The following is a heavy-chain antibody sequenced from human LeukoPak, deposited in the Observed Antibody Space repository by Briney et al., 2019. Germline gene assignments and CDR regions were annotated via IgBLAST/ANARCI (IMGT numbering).Heavy chain of an antibody. Sequence: SETLSLTCTVSGGSISSYYWSWIRQPPGKGLEWIGYIYYSGSTNYNPSLKSRVTISLDTSKNQFSLKLSSVTAADTAVYYCARDPGPYCTTTTCYVDYWGQGTLVTVSS. V-gene: IGHV4-59*01. D-gene: IGHD2-2*01. CDR2: IYYSGST. CDR3: ARDPGPYCTTTTCYVDY. J-gene: IGHJ4*02. CDR1: GGSISSYY.